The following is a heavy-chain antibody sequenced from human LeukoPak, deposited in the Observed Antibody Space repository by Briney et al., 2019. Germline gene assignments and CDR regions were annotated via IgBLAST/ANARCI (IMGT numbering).Heavy chain of an antibody. J-gene: IGHJ4*02. Sequence: ASVKVSCKASGYTFTGYYIHWVRQAPGQGLEWMGWINPNSGGTNYAQKFQGRVTMTSDTSISTAYMELSRLRSDDTAVYYCARGGTVGDFYDSSGSFDYWGQGTLVTVSS. V-gene: IGHV1-2*02. D-gene: IGHD3-22*01. CDR1: GYTFTGYY. CDR3: ARGGTVGDFYDSSGSFDY. CDR2: INPNSGGT.